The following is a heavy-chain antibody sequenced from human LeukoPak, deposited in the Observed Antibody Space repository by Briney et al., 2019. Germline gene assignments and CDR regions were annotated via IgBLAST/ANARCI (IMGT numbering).Heavy chain of an antibody. CDR3: ARSPTKRVPEDY. D-gene: IGHD2-2*01. CDR2: IFHSGST. Sequence: SGTLSLTCTVSSGSIFSSNWWSWVRQPPGKGLEWIGQIFHSGSTSYSPSLKSRVTIPMDKSKNQISLRLTSVTAADTAVYYCARSPTKRVPEDYWGQGTLVTVSS. J-gene: IGHJ4*02. V-gene: IGHV4-4*02. CDR1: SGSIFSSNW.